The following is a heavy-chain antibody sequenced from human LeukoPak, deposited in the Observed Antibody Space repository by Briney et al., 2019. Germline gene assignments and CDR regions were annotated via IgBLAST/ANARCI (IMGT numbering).Heavy chain of an antibody. J-gene: IGHJ3*02. CDR3: AGFFYDNSGDAFDI. CDR2: LIPIYGSA. V-gene: IGHV1-69*13. Sequence: SVKVSCKASGYTFNGYYLHWVRQAPGQGLEWMGGLIPIYGSANYAQKSQGRVTITSDESTRTVYMELSSLRPEDSAVYYCAGFFYDNSGDAFDIWGQGTMVTVSS. D-gene: IGHD3-22*01. CDR1: GYTFNGYY.